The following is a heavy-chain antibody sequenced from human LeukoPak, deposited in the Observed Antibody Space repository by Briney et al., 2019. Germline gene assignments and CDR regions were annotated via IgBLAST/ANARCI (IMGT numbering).Heavy chain of an antibody. Sequence: ASVKVSCKASGYTFTRYGISWVRQAPGQGLEWMGWINTDTGNPTYAQGFTGRFVFSLDTSVSTAYLQISSLKAEDTAVYYCARGRGYCSSTSCYAGYYFDYWGQGTLVTVSS. CDR2: INTDTGNP. V-gene: IGHV7-4-1*02. J-gene: IGHJ4*02. CDR3: ARGRGYCSSTSCYAGYYFDY. D-gene: IGHD2-2*01. CDR1: GYTFTRYG.